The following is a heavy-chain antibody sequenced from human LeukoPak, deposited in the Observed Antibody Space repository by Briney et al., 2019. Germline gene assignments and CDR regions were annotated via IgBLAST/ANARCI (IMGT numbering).Heavy chain of an antibody. CDR1: GFSFSSYW. V-gene: IGHV3-7*01. J-gene: IGHJ4*02. D-gene: IGHD5-24*01. Sequence: GGSLRLSCAASGFSFSSYWISWVLQAPGKGLEWVANIKEDGSEKYYVDSVKGRFTISRDNVKNSLYLQMNSLRAEDTAVYYCARDRGWLQFDYWGQGTLVTVSS. CDR2: IKEDGSEK. CDR3: ARDRGWLQFDY.